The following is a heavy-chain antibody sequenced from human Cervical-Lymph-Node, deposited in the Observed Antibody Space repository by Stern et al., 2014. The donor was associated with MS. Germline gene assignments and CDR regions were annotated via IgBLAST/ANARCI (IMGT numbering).Heavy chain of an antibody. CDR2: ISRNNTYL. J-gene: IGHJ4*02. Sequence: EVQLEESGGGLVRPGGSLRLSCAASGFRFHRYSMNWVRQAPGKGLEWVASISRNNTYLDYADSVRGRFTISRDNAENSLFLQMDSLRVEDTAVYYCARASDFDFWGQGALVTVSS. CDR3: ARASDFDF. CDR1: GFRFHRYS. V-gene: IGHV3-21*01.